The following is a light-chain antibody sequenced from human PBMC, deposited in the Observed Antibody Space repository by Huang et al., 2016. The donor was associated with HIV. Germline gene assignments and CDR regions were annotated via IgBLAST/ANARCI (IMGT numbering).Light chain of an antibody. CDR2: DAS. Sequence: DIQMTQSPSSLSASVGDRGTITCRASQSITHWLAWYQQKPGKAPKLLSDDASSLESGVPSMFSGSGSGTEFTLTISSLQPDDFATYYCQQYNSYPWTFGQGTKVEVK. V-gene: IGKV1-5*01. CDR1: QSITHW. J-gene: IGKJ1*01. CDR3: QQYNSYPWT.